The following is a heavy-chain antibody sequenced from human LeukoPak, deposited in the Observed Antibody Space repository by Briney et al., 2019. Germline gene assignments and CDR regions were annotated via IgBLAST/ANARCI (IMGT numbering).Heavy chain of an antibody. CDR2: INPSGGST. Sequence: ASAKVSCKASGYTFTSYYMHWVRQAPGQGLEWMGIINPSGGSTSYAQKFQGRVTMTRDTSTSTVCMELSSLRSEDTAVYYCARETPSGYYYYGMDVWGQGTTVTVSS. J-gene: IGHJ6*02. CDR3: ARETPSGYYYYGMDV. D-gene: IGHD4-23*01. V-gene: IGHV1-46*01. CDR1: GYTFTSYY.